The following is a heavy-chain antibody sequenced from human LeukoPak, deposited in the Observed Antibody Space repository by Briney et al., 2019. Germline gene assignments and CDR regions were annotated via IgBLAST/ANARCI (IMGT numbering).Heavy chain of an antibody. CDR1: GYTFTGSY. Sequence: ASVKVSCKASGYTFTGSYLHWVRQAPGQGLEWMGWINPNSGGTNYAPKFQGRVTMTRDTSISTAYMELSSLRSDDTAVYYCARGIEFDSWGQGTLVTVSS. V-gene: IGHV1-2*02. J-gene: IGHJ4*02. CDR2: INPNSGGT. CDR3: ARGIEFDS. D-gene: IGHD3-16*02.